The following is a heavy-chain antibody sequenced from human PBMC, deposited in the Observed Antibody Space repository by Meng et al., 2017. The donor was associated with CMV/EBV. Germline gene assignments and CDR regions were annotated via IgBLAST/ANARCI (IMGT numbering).Heavy chain of an antibody. V-gene: IGHV3-21*01. Sequence: GESLKISCAASGFTFSSYSMNWVRQAPGKGLEWVSSISSSSSYIYYADSVKGRFTIPRDNAKNSLYLQMNSLRAEDTAVYYCARDRVSYSADFDYWGQGTLVTVSS. D-gene: IGHD5-18*01. CDR1: GFTFSSYS. CDR2: ISSSSSYI. CDR3: ARDRVSYSADFDY. J-gene: IGHJ4*02.